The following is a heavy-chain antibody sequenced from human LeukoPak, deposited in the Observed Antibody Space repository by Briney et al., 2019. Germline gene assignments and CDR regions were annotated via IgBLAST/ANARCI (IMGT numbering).Heavy chain of an antibody. Sequence: GGSLRLSCAASGFTFSSYWMSWVRQAPGKGLEWVANIKQDGSEKYYVDSVKGRFTISRDNAKNSLYLQMNSLRAEDTAVYYCARDITGYYDFWSGYPGRGYFDYWGQGTLVTVSS. J-gene: IGHJ4*02. CDR1: GFTFSSYW. V-gene: IGHV3-7*01. D-gene: IGHD3-3*01. CDR2: IKQDGSEK. CDR3: ARDITGYYDFWSGYPGRGYFDY.